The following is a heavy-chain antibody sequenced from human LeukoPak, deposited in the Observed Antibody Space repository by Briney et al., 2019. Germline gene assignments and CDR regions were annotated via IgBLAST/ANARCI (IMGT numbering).Heavy chain of an antibody. V-gene: IGHV3-21*01. D-gene: IGHD6-19*01. Sequence: PGGSLRLSCAASGFTFSSYSMNWVRQAPGKGLEWVSSISSSSSYIYYADSVKGRFTISRDNAKNTLYLQMNSLRAEDTAVYYCARGPVFIAVAGFDYWGQGNLVTVSS. J-gene: IGHJ4*02. CDR2: ISSSSSYI. CDR3: ARGPVFIAVAGFDY. CDR1: GFTFSSYS.